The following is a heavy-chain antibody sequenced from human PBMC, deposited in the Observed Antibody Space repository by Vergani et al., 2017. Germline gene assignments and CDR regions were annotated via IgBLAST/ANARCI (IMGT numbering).Heavy chain of an antibody. Sequence: EVQLLQSGGGVIQPGGSVRLSCAASGFSFGDYAMTWVRQAPGKGLEWVAFIRNKAYGGTTEYAASVKGRFTISRDDSKSIAYLQMNSLKTEDTAVYYCTRDPGELLWFGEFHYYYGMDVWGQGTTVTVSS. D-gene: IGHD3-10*01. CDR1: GFSFGDYA. CDR2: IRNKAYGGTT. CDR3: TRDPGELLWFGEFHYYYGMDV. J-gene: IGHJ6*02. V-gene: IGHV3-49*04.